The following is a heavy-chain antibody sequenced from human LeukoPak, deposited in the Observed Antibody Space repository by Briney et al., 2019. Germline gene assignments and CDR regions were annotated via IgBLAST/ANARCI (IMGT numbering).Heavy chain of an antibody. CDR2: IYYSGNT. J-gene: IGHJ5*02. CDR3: ARVQGMSGYFLIDL. V-gene: IGHV4-59*01. CDR1: GASISTYY. Sequence: SETLSLTCTVSGASISTYYRSWVRQPPGKGLEWIGYIYYSGNTNYNPSLKSRVTISVDTSKNQLSLRLNSVTAADTAVYYCARVQGMSGYFLIDLWGQGTLVTVSS. D-gene: IGHD3-3*01.